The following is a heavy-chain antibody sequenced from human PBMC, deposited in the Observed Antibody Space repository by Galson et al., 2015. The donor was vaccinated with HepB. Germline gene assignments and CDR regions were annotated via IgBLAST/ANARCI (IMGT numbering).Heavy chain of an antibody. CDR1: GFTFSSYG. D-gene: IGHD3-22*01. CDR2: IWYDGSNK. Sequence: SLRLSCAASGFTFSSYGMHWVRQAPGKGLEWVAVIWYDGSNKYYADSVKGRFTISRDNSKNTLYLQMNSLRAEDTAVYYCARDPFDVRFDSSGYGRSWFDPWGQGTLVTVSS. CDR3: ARDPFDVRFDSSGYGRSWFDP. V-gene: IGHV3-33*01. J-gene: IGHJ5*02.